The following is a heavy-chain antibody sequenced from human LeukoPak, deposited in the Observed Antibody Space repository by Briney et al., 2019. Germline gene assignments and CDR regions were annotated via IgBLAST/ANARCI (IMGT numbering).Heavy chain of an antibody. V-gene: IGHV3-23*01. CDR2: ISGSGGST. CDR3: TSHPAKYYDSSGYQH. Sequence: GGSLRLSCAASGFTVSSNYMSWVRQAPGKGLEWVSAISGSGGSTYYADSVKGRFTISRDNSKNTLYLQMNSLRAEDTAVYYCTSHPAKYYDSSGYQHWGQGTLVTVSS. CDR1: GFTVSSNY. D-gene: IGHD3-22*01. J-gene: IGHJ1*01.